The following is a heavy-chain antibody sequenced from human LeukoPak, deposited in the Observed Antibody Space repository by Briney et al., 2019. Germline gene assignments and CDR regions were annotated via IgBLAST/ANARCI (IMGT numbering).Heavy chain of an antibody. CDR1: GFTFSDSA. CDR3: IRGYCSGSSCFTDA. J-gene: IGHJ6*04. Sequence: LSGGPLRLSCAASGFTFSDSAVHWVRQASGRGLEGVCRIRNKPNNYATTYVASVKGRFTISRDDSKNTAYLHMNSLKIEDTAVYYCIRGYCSGSSCFTDAWGKGTTVIVSS. D-gene: IGHD2-15*01. V-gene: IGHV3-73*01. CDR2: IRNKPNNYAT.